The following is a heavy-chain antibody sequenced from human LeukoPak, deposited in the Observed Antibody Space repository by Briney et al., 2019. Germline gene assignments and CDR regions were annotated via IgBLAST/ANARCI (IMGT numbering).Heavy chain of an antibody. V-gene: IGHV1-3*04. CDR1: GYTFANYG. Sequence: GASVKVSCTTSGYTFANYGMHWVRQAPRQSLEWMGWINTGNGNTKSSRKFQDRVALTRDTSASTAYMELNSLSSEDTAVYYCARVPLSDSSGHYYPHWGQGTLVTVSS. CDR3: ARVPLSDSSGHYYPH. D-gene: IGHD3-22*01. CDR2: INTGNGNT. J-gene: IGHJ1*01.